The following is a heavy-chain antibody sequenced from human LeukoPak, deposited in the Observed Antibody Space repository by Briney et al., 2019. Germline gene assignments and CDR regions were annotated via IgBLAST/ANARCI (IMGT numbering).Heavy chain of an antibody. Sequence: PGGSLRLSRAASGFTLSTYTMAWVRPAPGGGLEGVLGNSDNGGRTYYAASVKGRFAISRDDSKSTLYLQMNSLRGEDTAVYYCAKDFGRNLGGPGYWGRGTLVIVSS. CDR1: GFTLSTYT. J-gene: IGHJ4*02. CDR3: AKDFGRNLGGPGY. D-gene: IGHD1-14*01. V-gene: IGHV3-23*01. CDR2: NSDNGGRT.